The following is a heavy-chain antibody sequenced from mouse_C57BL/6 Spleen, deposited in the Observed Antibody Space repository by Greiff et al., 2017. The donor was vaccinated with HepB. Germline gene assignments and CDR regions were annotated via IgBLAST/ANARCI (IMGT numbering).Heavy chain of an antibody. V-gene: IGHV5-16*01. Sequence: EVKLVESEGGLVQPGSSMKLSCTASGFTFSDYYMAWVRQVPEKGLEWVANINYDGSSTYYLDSLKSRFIISRDNAKNILYLQMSSLKSEDTATYYCAREGDYGIAYWGQGTLVTVSA. CDR1: GFTFSDYY. D-gene: IGHD2-4*01. CDR3: AREGDYGIAY. CDR2: INYDGSST. J-gene: IGHJ3*01.